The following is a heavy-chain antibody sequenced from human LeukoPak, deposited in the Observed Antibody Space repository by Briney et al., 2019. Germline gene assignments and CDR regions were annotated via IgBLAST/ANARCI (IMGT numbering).Heavy chain of an antibody. D-gene: IGHD6-19*01. Sequence: TGGSLRLSCAASGFTFSSYSMNWVRQAPGKGLEWVSSISSSSSNIYYADSVKGRFTISRDNAKNSLYLQMNSLRAEDTAVYYCAREVAGANDAFDIWGQGTMVTVSS. CDR3: AREVAGANDAFDI. J-gene: IGHJ3*02. V-gene: IGHV3-21*01. CDR1: GFTFSSYS. CDR2: ISSSSSNI.